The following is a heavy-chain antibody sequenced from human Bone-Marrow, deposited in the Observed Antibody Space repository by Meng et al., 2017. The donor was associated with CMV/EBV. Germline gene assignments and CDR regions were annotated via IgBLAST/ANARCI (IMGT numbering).Heavy chain of an antibody. CDR3: ARDPGWYCSRTICDYDAFDI. CDR1: GGTFSSYT. J-gene: IGHJ3*02. V-gene: IGHV1-69*02. CDR2: IIPILGIA. Sequence: SVKVSCKASGGTFSSYTISWVRQAPGQGLEWMGRIIPILGIANYAQKFQGRVTITADKSTSTAYMELSSLRSEDTAVYYCARDPGWYCSRTICDYDAFDIWGQGTMVTVSS. D-gene: IGHD2-2*01.